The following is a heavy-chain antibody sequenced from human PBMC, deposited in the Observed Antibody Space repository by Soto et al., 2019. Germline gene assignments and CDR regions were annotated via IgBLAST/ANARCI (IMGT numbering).Heavy chain of an antibody. D-gene: IGHD6-13*01. Sequence: GESLKISCKGSGYSFTSHWTGWVRQMSGKGLEWMGTIYPDDSDTRYSPSFQGQVTISADKSISTAYLQWSSLKASDTAMYYCARHMEAAAGQFYYYYGMDVWGQGTTVTV. V-gene: IGHV5-51*01. CDR2: IYPDDSDT. CDR3: ARHMEAAAGQFYYYYGMDV. CDR1: GYSFTSHW. J-gene: IGHJ6*02.